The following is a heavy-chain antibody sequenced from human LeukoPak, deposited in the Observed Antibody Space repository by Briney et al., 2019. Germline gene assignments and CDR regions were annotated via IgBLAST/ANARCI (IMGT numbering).Heavy chain of an antibody. D-gene: IGHD3-16*01. V-gene: IGHV4-39*07. Sequence: SETLSLTCTVSGGSISSSSYYWGWIRQPPGKGLEWIGSIYYSGSTYYNPSLKSRVTISVDTSKNQFSLKLSSVTAADTAVYYCARSLAHIDLMITFGGTFDYWGQGTLVTVSS. CDR2: IYYSGST. CDR1: GGSISSSSYY. CDR3: ARSLAHIDLMITFGGTFDY. J-gene: IGHJ4*02.